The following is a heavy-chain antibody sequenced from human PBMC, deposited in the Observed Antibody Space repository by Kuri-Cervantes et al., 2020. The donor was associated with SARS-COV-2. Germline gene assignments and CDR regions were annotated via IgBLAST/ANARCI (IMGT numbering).Heavy chain of an antibody. CDR3: ARDVTTGTTSKSLRSAFDI. CDR1: LYTFTSYA. Sequence: SVPVSLLASLYTFTSYAKHWLRQAPGQRLEWMGWSNAGNGNTKYSQEFQVRVTITRDTSASIDYMELRSLRSDDTAVYYCARDVTTGTTSKSLRSAFDIWGQGTMVTVSS. J-gene: IGHJ3*02. V-gene: IGHV1-3*02. CDR2: SNAGNGNT. D-gene: IGHD1-1*01.